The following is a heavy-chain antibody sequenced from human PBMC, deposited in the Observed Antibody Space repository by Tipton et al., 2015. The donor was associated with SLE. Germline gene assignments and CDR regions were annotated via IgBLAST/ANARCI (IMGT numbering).Heavy chain of an antibody. D-gene: IGHD1-1*01. CDR1: GGSFSGHY. CDR3: ARGEPEGLTTNTFDI. CDR2: IDDSGST. V-gene: IGHV4-34*01. J-gene: IGHJ3*02. Sequence: TLSLTCAVYGGSFSGHYWGWIRQPPGKGLEWIGDIDDSGSTNYNPSLKSRVTISVDTSKNQVSLNLASVTAADAAVYYCARGEPEGLTTNTFDIWGQGTEVTVAS.